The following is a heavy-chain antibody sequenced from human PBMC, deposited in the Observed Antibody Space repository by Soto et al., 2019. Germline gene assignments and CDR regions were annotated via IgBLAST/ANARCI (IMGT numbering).Heavy chain of an antibody. CDR1: DDSLSTYY. Sequence: SANLCLTCNVSDDSLSTYYWSWIRQPAGKGLEWIGRIYASGSTNYNPSLKGRVSMSVDTSKKQFSLKMISVTAADTAMYYCARSAIPRGGWFRPWGQGVLVTVSS. V-gene: IGHV4-4*07. CDR2: IYASGST. CDR3: ARSAIPRGGWFRP. J-gene: IGHJ5*02. D-gene: IGHD2-15*01.